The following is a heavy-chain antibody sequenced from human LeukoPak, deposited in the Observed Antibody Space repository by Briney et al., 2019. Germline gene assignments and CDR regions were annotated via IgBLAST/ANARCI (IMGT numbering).Heavy chain of an antibody. Sequence: PSETLSLTCTVSGGSISSYYWSWIRQPPGKGLEWIGCIYYSGSTNYNPSLKSRVTISVDTSKNQFSLKLSSVTAADTAVYYCAREGIAAARTYMDVWGQGTTVTVSS. V-gene: IGHV4-59*01. J-gene: IGHJ6*02. CDR1: GGSISSYY. D-gene: IGHD6-13*01. CDR3: AREGIAAARTYMDV. CDR2: IYYSGST.